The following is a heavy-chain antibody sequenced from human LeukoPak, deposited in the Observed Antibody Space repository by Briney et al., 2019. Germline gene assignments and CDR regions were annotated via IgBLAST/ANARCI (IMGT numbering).Heavy chain of an antibody. J-gene: IGHJ6*04. Sequence: GASVKVSCKASGGTFSSYAISWVRQAPGQGLEWMGGIIPIFGTANYAQKFQGRVTITADKSTSTAYMELSSLRSEDTAVYYCARGSTGCYVFRGIGEHKCMDVWGKGTTVTVSS. CDR1: GGTFSSYA. CDR2: IIPIFGTA. D-gene: IGHD2-2*01. V-gene: IGHV1-69*06. CDR3: ARGSTGCYVFRGIGEHKCMDV.